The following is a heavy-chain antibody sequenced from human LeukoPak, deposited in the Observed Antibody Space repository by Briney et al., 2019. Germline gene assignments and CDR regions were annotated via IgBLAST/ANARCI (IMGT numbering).Heavy chain of an antibody. CDR1: GFTFSSYS. CDR3: ARGGELLIDAFDI. Sequence: GGSLRLSCAASGFTFSSYSMNWVRQAPGKGLEWVSSISSSSSYIYYADSVKSRFTISRDNAKNSLYLQMNSLRAEDTAVYYCARGGELLIDAFDIWGQGTMVTVSS. J-gene: IGHJ3*02. CDR2: ISSSSSYI. V-gene: IGHV3-21*01. D-gene: IGHD1-26*01.